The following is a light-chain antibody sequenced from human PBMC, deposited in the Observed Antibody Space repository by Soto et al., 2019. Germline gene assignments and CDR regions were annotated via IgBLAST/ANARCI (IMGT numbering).Light chain of an antibody. V-gene: IGKV4-1*01. CDR1: QSALYNSNKKNY. Sequence: DIVMTQSPDSLAVSLGERATINCKSSQSALYNSNKKNYLAWYQQKTVEPPKLPIHWASTRESGVPDRFSGSGSGTDFTLTISSLQAEDVAVYSCQQYYDTPTFGQGTKVEV. J-gene: IGKJ1*01. CDR2: WAS. CDR3: QQYYDTPT.